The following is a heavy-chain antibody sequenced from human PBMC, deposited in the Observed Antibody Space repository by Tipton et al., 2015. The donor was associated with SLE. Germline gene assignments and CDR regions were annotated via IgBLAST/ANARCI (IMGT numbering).Heavy chain of an antibody. CDR3: ARGLRRAAKGYYYMDV. CDR1: GFTVSSNY. D-gene: IGHD2-15*01. Sequence: LRLSCAASGFTVSSNYMSWVRQAPGKGLEWIGSIYYSGSTYYNPSLKSRVTISVDTSKNQFSLKLSSVTAADTAVYYCARGLRRAAKGYYYMDVWGKGTTVTVSS. CDR2: IYYSGST. V-gene: IGHV4-38-2*01. J-gene: IGHJ6*03.